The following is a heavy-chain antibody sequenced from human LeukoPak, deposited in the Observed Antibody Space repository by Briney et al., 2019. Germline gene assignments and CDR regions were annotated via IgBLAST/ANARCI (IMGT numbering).Heavy chain of an antibody. CDR2: ISYDGSNK. J-gene: IGHJ4*02. CDR1: GFTFSSYA. Sequence: PGGSLRLSCAASGFTFSSYAMHWVRQAPGKGLEWVAVISYDGSNKYYADSVKGRFTISRDNSKNTLYLQMNSLRAEDTAVYYCAKLYGSNADFDFWGQGTLVTVSS. CDR3: AKLYGSNADFDF. V-gene: IGHV3-30-3*02. D-gene: IGHD4-23*01.